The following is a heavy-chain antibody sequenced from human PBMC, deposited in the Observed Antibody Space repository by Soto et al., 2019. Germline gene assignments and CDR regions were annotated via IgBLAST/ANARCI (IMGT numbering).Heavy chain of an antibody. V-gene: IGHV3-74*01. J-gene: IGHJ3*01. CDR2: VKGDGSVT. D-gene: IGHD2-8*01. CDR1: GFTFSSYW. CDR3: AREDTALVPDSFDV. Sequence: GGSLRLSCAASGFTFSSYWMHWVRQAPGKGLVWVSRVKGDGSVTNYADSVKGRFTISRDNAENTLTLQMNSLRADDTAVYYCAREDTALVPDSFDVWGQGTMVTVSS.